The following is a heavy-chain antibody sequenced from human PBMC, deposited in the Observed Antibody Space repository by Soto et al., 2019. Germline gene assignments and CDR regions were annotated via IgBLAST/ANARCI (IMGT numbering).Heavy chain of an antibody. J-gene: IGHJ4*02. CDR2: IYYSGST. CDR1: GGSISSGGYY. Sequence: LCGGSISSGGYYWSWIRQHPGKGLEWIGYIYYSGSTYYNPSLKSRVTISVDTSKNQFSLKLSSVTAADTAVYYCARGKGYYGSGSYFPDYWGQGTLVTVSS. V-gene: IGHV4-31*02. D-gene: IGHD3-10*01. CDR3: ARGKGYYGSGSYFPDY.